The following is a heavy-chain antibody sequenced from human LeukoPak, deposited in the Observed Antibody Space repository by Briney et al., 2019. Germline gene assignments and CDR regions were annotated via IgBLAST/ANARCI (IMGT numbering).Heavy chain of an antibody. Sequence: GGSLRLSCAASGFTFSSYAMSWVRQAPGKGLEWVSAISGSGGSTYYADSVKGRFTISRDNSKNTLYLQMHSLRAEDAAVYYCARQLDPNDYWGQGTLVTVSS. V-gene: IGHV3-23*01. D-gene: IGHD1-1*01. CDR3: ARQLDPNDY. J-gene: IGHJ4*02. CDR2: ISGSGGST. CDR1: GFTFSSYA.